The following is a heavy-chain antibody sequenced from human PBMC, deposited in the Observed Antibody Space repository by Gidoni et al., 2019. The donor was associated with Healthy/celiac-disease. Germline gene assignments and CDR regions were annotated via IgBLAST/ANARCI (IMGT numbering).Heavy chain of an antibody. V-gene: IGHV4-59*08. Sequence: QVQLQESGPGLVKPSETLSLTCTVSGGSLSSYYCSWIRPPPGKGLEWIGYIYYSGSTNYNPSLKSRVTISVDTSKNQFSLKLSSVTAADTAVYYCARHINDYVWGSYRYIRGFDYWGQGTLVTVSS. J-gene: IGHJ4*02. CDR2: IYYSGST. CDR3: ARHINDYVWGSYRYIRGFDY. CDR1: GGSLSSYY. D-gene: IGHD3-16*02.